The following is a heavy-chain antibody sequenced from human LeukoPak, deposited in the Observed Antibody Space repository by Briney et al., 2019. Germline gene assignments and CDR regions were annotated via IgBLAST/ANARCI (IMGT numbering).Heavy chain of an antibody. D-gene: IGHD2-2*01. V-gene: IGHV4-4*02. CDR3: ARVRCSSTSCYADY. J-gene: IGHJ4*02. CDR1: GGSISSSNW. Sequence: SETLSLTCAVSGGSISSSNWWSWVRQPPGKGLEWIGEIYHSGSTNYNPSLKSRVTISVDKSKNQFSLKLSSVTAADTAVYYCARVRCSSTSCYADYWGQGTLVTVSS. CDR2: IYHSGST.